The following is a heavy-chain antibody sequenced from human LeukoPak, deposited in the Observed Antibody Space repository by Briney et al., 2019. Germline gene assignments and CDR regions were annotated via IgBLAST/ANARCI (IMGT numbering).Heavy chain of an antibody. Sequence: GRSLRLSCAASGFTFSSYAMHWVRQAPGKGLERVAVISYDGSNKYYADSVKGRFTISRDNSKNTLYLQMNSLRAEDTAVYYCASEVPRFDYWGQGTLVTVSS. CDR1: GFTFSSYA. V-gene: IGHV3-30*04. J-gene: IGHJ4*02. CDR2: ISYDGSNK. CDR3: ASEVPRFDY.